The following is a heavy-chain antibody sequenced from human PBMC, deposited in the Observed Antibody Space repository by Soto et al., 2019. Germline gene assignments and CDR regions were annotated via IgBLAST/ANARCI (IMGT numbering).Heavy chain of an antibody. Sequence: TGGSLRLSCAASGFTFSSYAMSWVRQAPGKGLEWVSAISGSGGSTYYADSVKGRFTISRDNSKNTLYLQMNSLRAEDTAVYYCAKSIRDYGSNWFDPWGQGTLVTVSS. CDR2: ISGSGGST. D-gene: IGHD4-17*01. V-gene: IGHV3-23*01. CDR1: GFTFSSYA. J-gene: IGHJ5*02. CDR3: AKSIRDYGSNWFDP.